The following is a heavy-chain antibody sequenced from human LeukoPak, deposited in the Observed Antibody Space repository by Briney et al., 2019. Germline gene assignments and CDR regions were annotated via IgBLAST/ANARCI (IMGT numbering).Heavy chain of an antibody. J-gene: IGHJ4*02. V-gene: IGHV4-34*01. CDR3: ARLEQLVPY. CDR2: INHSGST. Sequence: SETLSLTCAVYGGSFSGYYWSWIRQPPGKGLEWIGEINHSGSTNYNPSLKSRVTISVDTSKNQFSLKLSSVTAADTAVYYCARLEQLVPYWGQGTLVTVSS. D-gene: IGHD6-13*01. CDR1: GGSFSGYY.